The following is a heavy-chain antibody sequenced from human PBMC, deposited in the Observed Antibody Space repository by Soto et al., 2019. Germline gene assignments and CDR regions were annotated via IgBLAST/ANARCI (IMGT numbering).Heavy chain of an antibody. J-gene: IGHJ4*02. D-gene: IGHD5-12*01. V-gene: IGHV1-69*12. CDR2: IIPVYGTV. CDR1: GGTFSTYA. Sequence: QVQLVQAGAEVKKPGSSGKGSCKASGGTFSTYAISWVRQAPGQGLEWMGGIIPVYGTVNYAQKFQGRVTRTADDSTLPVYMELSSLRSDDKAVYYCESEDKLGGYTPSGTSGFDYWGQGTLVTVSS. CDR3: ESEDKLGGYTPSGTSGFDY.